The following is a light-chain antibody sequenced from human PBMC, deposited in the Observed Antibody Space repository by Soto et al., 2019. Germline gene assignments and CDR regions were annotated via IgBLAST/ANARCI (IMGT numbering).Light chain of an antibody. CDR3: QQYNSYPLT. CDR1: QSISNW. J-gene: IGKJ5*01. V-gene: IGKV1-5*03. CDR2: KAS. Sequence: DIQMTQSPSTLSASVGDRVTITCRASQSISNWLAWYQQKPGKAPKLLIYKASSLESGGPSRFRGSGSGTEFTLTISSLQPYDFANYYCQQYNSYPLTFGQGTRLEIK.